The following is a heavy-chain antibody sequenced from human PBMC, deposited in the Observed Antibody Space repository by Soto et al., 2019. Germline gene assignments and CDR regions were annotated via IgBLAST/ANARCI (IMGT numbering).Heavy chain of an antibody. CDR2: ISGSGCST. D-gene: IGHD3-10*01. CDR1: AFTFSSYG. CDR3: GKVFSALELLWFGGLSGPRMGYYFDY. J-gene: IGHJ4*02. Sequence: GVWLRRSWSPCAFTFSSYGRRCVRQAPGKGLECLSAISGSGCSTYYADSVKARFTIARDNSKNTLYLQMTRLRAEETAVYYCGKVFSALELLWFGGLSGPRMGYYFDYWGQGTLVTVSS. V-gene: IGHV3-23*01.